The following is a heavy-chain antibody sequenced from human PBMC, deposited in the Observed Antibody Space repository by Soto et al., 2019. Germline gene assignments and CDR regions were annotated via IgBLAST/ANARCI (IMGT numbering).Heavy chain of an antibody. D-gene: IGHD6-25*01. CDR2: IYYSGST. J-gene: IGHJ4*02. CDR3: ASHARGIAAAEVDY. Sequence: SETLSLTCTVSGGSISRYYWSWIRQPPGKGLEWIGYIYYSGSTNYNPSLKSRVTISVDTSKNQFSLKLSSVTAADTAVYCCASHARGIAAAEVDYWGQGTLVTVSS. CDR1: GGSISRYY. V-gene: IGHV4-59*08.